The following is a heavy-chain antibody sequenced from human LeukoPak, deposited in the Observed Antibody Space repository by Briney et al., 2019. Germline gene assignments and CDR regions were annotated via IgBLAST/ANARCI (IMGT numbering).Heavy chain of an antibody. Sequence: SETLSLTCTVSGGSISSSSYYWGWIRQPPGKGLEWIGSIYYSGSTYYNPSLKSRVTISVDTSKNQCSLKLSSVTAADTAVCYCASYQDYGDYAYFDYWGQGTLVTVSS. CDR3: ASYQDYGDYAYFDY. D-gene: IGHD4-17*01. CDR1: GGSISSSSYY. CDR2: IYYSGST. V-gene: IGHV4-39*01. J-gene: IGHJ4*02.